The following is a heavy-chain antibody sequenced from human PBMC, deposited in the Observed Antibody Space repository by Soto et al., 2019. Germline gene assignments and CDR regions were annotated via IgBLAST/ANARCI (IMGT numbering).Heavy chain of an antibody. CDR1: GFTFGDYA. D-gene: IGHD2-2*01. V-gene: IGHV3-49*03. Sequence: GGSLRLSCTASGFTFGDYAMSWFRQAPGKGLEWVGFIRGNAYGGTTEDVPSVKGRFIISRDDSKSIAYLQMNSLKTEDTAVYYCTRGPDCSSTSCSSVYYGMDVWGQGTTVTVSS. CDR2: IRGNAYGGTT. J-gene: IGHJ6*02. CDR3: TRGPDCSSTSCSSVYYGMDV.